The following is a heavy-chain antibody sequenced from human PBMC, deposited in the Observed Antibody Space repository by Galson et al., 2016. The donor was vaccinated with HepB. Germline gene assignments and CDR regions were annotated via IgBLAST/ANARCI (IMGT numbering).Heavy chain of an antibody. CDR1: GFTFSSYA. CDR3: ARGMYYYDSSGYPGPFDY. D-gene: IGHD3-22*01. V-gene: IGHV3-23*01. J-gene: IGHJ4*02. CDR2: ISGGGGST. Sequence: SLRLSCAASGFTFSSYAMSWVRQAPGKGLEWVSAISGGGGSTFYADSVKGRFTISRDNSKNTVYLQMNSLRAGDTAVYYCARGMYYYDSSGYPGPFDYWGQGTLVTVSS.